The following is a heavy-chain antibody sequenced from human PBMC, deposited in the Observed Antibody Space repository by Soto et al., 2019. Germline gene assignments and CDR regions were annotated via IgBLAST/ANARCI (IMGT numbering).Heavy chain of an antibody. Sequence: GASGKVSCKASGYTFTSYGISWVLQAPGQGLEWMGWISAYNGNTNYAQKLQGRVTMTTDTYTSTAYMELRSLRSDDTAVYYCARDLGMITFGGAQFDPWGQGTLVTVSS. J-gene: IGHJ5*02. D-gene: IGHD3-16*01. CDR1: GYTFTSYG. CDR3: ARDLGMITFGGAQFDP. V-gene: IGHV1-18*01. CDR2: ISAYNGNT.